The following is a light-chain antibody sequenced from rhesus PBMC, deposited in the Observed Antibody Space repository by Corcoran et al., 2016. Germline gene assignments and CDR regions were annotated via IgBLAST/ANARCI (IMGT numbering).Light chain of an antibody. J-gene: IGKJ4*01. CDR3: QQYSSRPLT. CDR2: KAS. V-gene: IGKV1-22*01. CDR1: QGISSW. Sequence: DIQMTQSPSSLSASVGDTVTITCRAGQGISSWLAWYQQKPGNAPKPLIYKASSLQSGVPSRVSGSGSGTDFTLTSSSRQSEDFATYYCQQYSSRPLTFGGGTKVELK.